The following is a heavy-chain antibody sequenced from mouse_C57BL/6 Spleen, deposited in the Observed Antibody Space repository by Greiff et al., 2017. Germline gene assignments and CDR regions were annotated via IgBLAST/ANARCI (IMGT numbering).Heavy chain of an antibody. D-gene: IGHD2-4*01. Sequence: QVQLQQSGAELVKPGASVKISCKASGYAFSSYWMNWVKQRPGKGLEWIGQIYPGDGDTNYNGKFKGKATLTADKSSSTAYMQLSSLTSEDSAVYFCARWMGYYDYDGYFDVWGTGTTVTVSS. CDR1: GYAFSSYW. J-gene: IGHJ1*03. CDR3: ARWMGYYDYDGYFDV. V-gene: IGHV1-80*01. CDR2: IYPGDGDT.